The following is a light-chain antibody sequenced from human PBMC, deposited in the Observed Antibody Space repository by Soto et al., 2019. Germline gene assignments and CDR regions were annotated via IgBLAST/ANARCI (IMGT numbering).Light chain of an antibody. J-gene: IGKJ1*01. CDR3: QQYGRSPPWT. Sequence: VLTLSPGAVSLSQGERATLSCRAIQSVSSSYLAWYQQKPGQAPRLLIYGASNRATGIPDRFSGSGSGTDFTLTISRLEPEDFAVYYCQQYGRSPPWTFGQGAKADI. CDR2: GAS. V-gene: IGKV3-20*01. CDR1: QSVSSSY.